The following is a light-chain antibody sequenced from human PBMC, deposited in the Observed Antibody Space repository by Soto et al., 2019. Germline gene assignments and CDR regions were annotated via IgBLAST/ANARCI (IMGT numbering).Light chain of an antibody. CDR3: HQSYRPEWT. J-gene: IGKJ1*01. CDR2: AAS. Sequence: DIQMTQSPSSLSASVGDRVTITCRASQSISSYLNWYQQKPGKAPKLLIYAASSLQSGVPSRFSGSGSGTDFSLTISSLQPEDFATYYCHQSYRPEWTFGEGTKVEL. CDR1: QSISSY. V-gene: IGKV1-39*01.